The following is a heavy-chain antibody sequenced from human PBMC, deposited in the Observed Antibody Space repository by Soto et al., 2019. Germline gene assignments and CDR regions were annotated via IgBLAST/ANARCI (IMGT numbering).Heavy chain of an antibody. CDR1: GGSISSSSYY. D-gene: IGHD2-21*01. V-gene: IGHV3-53*01. CDR2: IYSGGST. J-gene: IGHJ5*02. Sequence: ETLSLTCTVSGGSISSSSYYWGWVRQAPGKGLEWVSVIYSGGSTYYAESVKGRFTISRDNSKNTLYLQMNSLRAEDTAVYYCARGIQGYWFDPWGQGTLVTASS. CDR3: ARGIQGYWFDP.